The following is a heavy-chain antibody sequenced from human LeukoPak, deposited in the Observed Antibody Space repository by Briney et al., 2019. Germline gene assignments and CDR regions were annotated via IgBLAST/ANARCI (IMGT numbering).Heavy chain of an antibody. J-gene: IGHJ4*02. CDR3: ARAGSGSGWYFDY. D-gene: IGHD6-19*01. CDR1: GYTFTSYS. V-gene: IGHV1-18*01. CDR2: ISAYNGNT. Sequence: ASVKVSCKASGYTFTSYSINWVRQAPGQGLEWMGWISAYNGNTRYAQKFQGRVAMTTDTSTTTAYMELRGLRFNDTAVYYCARAGSGSGWYFDYWGQGTLVTVSS.